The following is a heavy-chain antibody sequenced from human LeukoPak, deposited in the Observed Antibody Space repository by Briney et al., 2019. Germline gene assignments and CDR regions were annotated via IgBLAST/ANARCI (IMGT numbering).Heavy chain of an antibody. CDR3: ANTYYYDSSGYYYSDYFDY. J-gene: IGHJ4*02. CDR1: VYTFTGYY. Sequence: VASVKVSCKASVYTFTGYYMHWVRQAPGQGLEWMGWINPNSGGTNYAQKFQGRVTMTRDTSISTAYMELSRLRSDDTAVYYCANTYYYDSSGYYYSDYFDYWGQGTLVTVSS. D-gene: IGHD3-22*01. V-gene: IGHV1-2*02. CDR2: INPNSGGT.